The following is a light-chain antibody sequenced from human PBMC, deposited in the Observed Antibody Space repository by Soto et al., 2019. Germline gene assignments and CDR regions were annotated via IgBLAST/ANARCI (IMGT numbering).Light chain of an antibody. J-gene: IGLJ2*01. CDR2: DNN. CDR1: TSNIGNNF. CDR3: DSWDNSLSVVL. Sequence: QSVLTQPPSVSAAPRQKVTISCSGSTSNIGNNFVSWYQQLPGTAPKLLIYDNNKRPSGIPDRFSGSRSGTSATLGITGLQTWDEADYYCDSWDNSLSVVLFGGGTKVTVL. V-gene: IGLV1-51*01.